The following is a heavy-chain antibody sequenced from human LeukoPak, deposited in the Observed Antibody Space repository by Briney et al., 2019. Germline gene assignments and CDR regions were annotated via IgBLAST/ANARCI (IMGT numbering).Heavy chain of an antibody. CDR2: ISSSGSTI. CDR1: GFTFSDYY. Sequence: GGSLRLSCAASGFTFSDYYMSWIRQAPGKGLEWVSYISSSGSTIYYADSVKGRFTISRDNAKNSLYLQMNSLRAEDTAVYYCAREAGPPPAYYDSSGYYLDYWGQGTLVTVSS. CDR3: AREAGPPPAYYDSSGYYLDY. V-gene: IGHV3-11*04. D-gene: IGHD3-22*01. J-gene: IGHJ4*02.